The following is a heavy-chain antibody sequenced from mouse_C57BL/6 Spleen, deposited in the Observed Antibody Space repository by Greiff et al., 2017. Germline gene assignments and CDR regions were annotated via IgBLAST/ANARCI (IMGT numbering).Heavy chain of an antibody. CDR2: ITPGSCGT. D-gene: IGHD3-1*01. Sequence: QVQLKQSGAELVRPGTSVKVSCKASGYAFTNYLIEWVKQRPGQGLEWIGVITPGSCGTNYTEKFKGTATLTADKSSSAAYMQRSSLTSDDSAVDCCARSGDEESFYAKDYWGQGASVTVSS. V-gene: IGHV1-54*01. J-gene: IGHJ4*01. CDR3: ARSGDEESFYAKDY. CDR1: GYAFTNYL.